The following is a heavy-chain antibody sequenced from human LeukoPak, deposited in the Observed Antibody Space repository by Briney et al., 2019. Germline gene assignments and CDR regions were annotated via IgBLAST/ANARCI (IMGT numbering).Heavy chain of an antibody. CDR1: GYTVTGCY. D-gene: IGHD3-10*01. Sequence: GASVKVSCKASGYTVTGCYMHWVRQAPGQGLGWMGWINPNSGGTNYAQKFQGWVTMTRDTSISTAYMELSRLRSDDTAVYYCARDRGFGESDWFDPWGQGTLVTVSS. CDR3: ARDRGFGESDWFDP. CDR2: INPNSGGT. V-gene: IGHV1-2*04. J-gene: IGHJ5*02.